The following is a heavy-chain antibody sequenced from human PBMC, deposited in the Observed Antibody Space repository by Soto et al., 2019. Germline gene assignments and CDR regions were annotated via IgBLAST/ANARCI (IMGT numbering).Heavy chain of an antibody. CDR3: AIAHGGEYFQH. V-gene: IGHV3-11*01. Sequence: GALRLSCAASGFTFSDYYMSWIRQAPGKGLEWVSYISSSGPTMYYADSVKGRFTISRDNAKNSLYLQMNSLRAEDTAVYYCAIAHGGEYFQHWGQGTLVTVSS. J-gene: IGHJ1*01. CDR1: GFTFSDYY. CDR2: ISSSGPTM. D-gene: IGHD3-10*01.